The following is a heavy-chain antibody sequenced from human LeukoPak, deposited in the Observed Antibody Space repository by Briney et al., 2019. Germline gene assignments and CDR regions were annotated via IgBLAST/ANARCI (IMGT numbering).Heavy chain of an antibody. D-gene: IGHD3-22*01. CDR1: GFTFTSSA. CDR3: AASYYYDSSGHKPPFDY. CDR2: IVVGSGNT. V-gene: IGHV1-58*02. Sequence: ASVKVSCKASGFTFTSSAMQWVRQARGQRLEWIGWIVVGSGNTNYAQKFQERVTITRDMSTSTAYMELSSLRSEDTAVYYCAASYYYDSSGHKPPFDYWGQGTLVTVSS. J-gene: IGHJ4*02.